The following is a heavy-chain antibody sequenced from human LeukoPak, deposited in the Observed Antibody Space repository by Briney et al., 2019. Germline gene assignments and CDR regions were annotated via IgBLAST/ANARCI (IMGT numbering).Heavy chain of an antibody. CDR1: GDSVSSNSAA. CDR3: ARSISTGGFRLDY. J-gene: IGHJ4*02. D-gene: IGHD2-2*01. CDR2: TYYRSKWYF. Sequence: LGPGLVKPSQTLSLTCAISGDSVSSNSAAWNWIRQSPSRGLEWLGRTYYRSKWYFDYAVSVEGRVSINPDTSKNQFSLQLNSVTPEDTAVYYCARSISTGGFRLDYWGQGTLVTVSS. V-gene: IGHV6-1*01.